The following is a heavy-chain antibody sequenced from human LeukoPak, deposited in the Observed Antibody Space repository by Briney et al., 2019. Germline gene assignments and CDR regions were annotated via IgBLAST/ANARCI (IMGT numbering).Heavy chain of an antibody. J-gene: IGHJ4*02. CDR1: GFTFSTFA. V-gene: IGHV3-23*01. Sequence: GGSLRLSCEASGFTFSTFAMIWVRQPPGKGLEWVSSIFPSGGEIHYADSVKGRFTISRDNSKSTLFLQMNSLRAEDTALYYCVKRTMAGVLERRTYYFDYWGQGSLVTVSS. CDR2: IFPSGGEI. CDR3: VKRTMAGVLERRTYYFDY. D-gene: IGHD2-2*01.